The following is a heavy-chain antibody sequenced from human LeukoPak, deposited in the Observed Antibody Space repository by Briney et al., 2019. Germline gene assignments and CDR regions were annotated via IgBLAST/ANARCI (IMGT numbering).Heavy chain of an antibody. V-gene: IGHV1-46*01. CDR2: INPSCGST. CDR3: ARDPWDYDSSGYYYDC. Sequence: ASVNVSCKASGYTFSSYYMHWVRQAPGQGLEWMGIINPSCGSTTYAQKFQGRVTMTRDTSTSTVNMELSSLTSEDTAVYYCARDPWDYDSSGYYYDCWGQGTLVTDSP. D-gene: IGHD3-22*01. J-gene: IGHJ4*02. CDR1: GYTFSSYY.